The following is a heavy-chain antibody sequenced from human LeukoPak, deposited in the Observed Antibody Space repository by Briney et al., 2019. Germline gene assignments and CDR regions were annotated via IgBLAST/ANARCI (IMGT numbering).Heavy chain of an antibody. D-gene: IGHD2-15*01. CDR1: GASFNTYY. V-gene: IGHV4-34*01. J-gene: IGHJ5*01. CDR3: ARGPVALPIDRLSLFFDF. CDR2: VKHDGDA. Sequence: SETLSLTCAVYGASFNTYYWTWIRQSPDKGLEWIGEVKHDGDANVNPSLRSRVVMSVDASKNQFSLKMTSVTAADTAIYFCARGPVALPIDRLSLFFDFWGQGTLVTVSS.